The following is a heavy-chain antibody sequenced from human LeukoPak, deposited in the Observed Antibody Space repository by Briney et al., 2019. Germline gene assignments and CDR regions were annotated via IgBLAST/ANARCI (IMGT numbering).Heavy chain of an antibody. CDR1: GGSFSGYY. D-gene: IGHD1-14*01. Sequence: SSETLSLTCAVYGGSFSGYYWSWIRQPPGKGLEWIGEINHSGSTNYNPSLKSRVTISVDTSKNQFSLNLSSVTAADTAVYYCATALIYTNHVWFDPWGQGTLVTVSS. V-gene: IGHV4-34*01. CDR3: ATALIYTNHVWFDP. J-gene: IGHJ5*02. CDR2: INHSGST.